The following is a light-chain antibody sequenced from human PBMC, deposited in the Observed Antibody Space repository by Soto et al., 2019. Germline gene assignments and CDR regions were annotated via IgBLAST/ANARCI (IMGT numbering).Light chain of an antibody. CDR1: QSINNNY. J-gene: IGKJ5*01. Sequence: DIVLTQFPVTLALSPGEGATVSCRASQSINNNYLAWYLQKPGQAPRFLISTASSRATGIPDRFSGSGSGTDFTLTISRLEPEDFGVYYCQHYEDAPITFGLGTRLEIK. CDR3: QHYEDAPIT. CDR2: TAS. V-gene: IGKV3-20*01.